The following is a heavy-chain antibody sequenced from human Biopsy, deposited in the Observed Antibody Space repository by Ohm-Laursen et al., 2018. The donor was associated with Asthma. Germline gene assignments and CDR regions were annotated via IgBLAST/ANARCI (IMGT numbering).Heavy chain of an antibody. CDR1: GFTFSSYG. Sequence: SLRLSCAASGFTFSSYGIHWVRQAPGKGLEWVAVIWYDGGYKDNVDSVKGRFTISRDNSKNTLYLQMNSLRAEDTTVYYCARDLGTTRMDVWGQGTTVTVSS. J-gene: IGHJ6*02. D-gene: IGHD1-1*01. V-gene: IGHV3-33*01. CDR2: IWYDGGYK. CDR3: ARDLGTTRMDV.